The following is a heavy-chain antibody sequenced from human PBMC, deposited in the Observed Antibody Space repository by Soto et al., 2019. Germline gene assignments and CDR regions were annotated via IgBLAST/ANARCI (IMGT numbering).Heavy chain of an antibody. V-gene: IGHV1-69*01. CDR3: ASPTKGGVFWWWFDP. J-gene: IGHJ5*02. CDR2: IIPIFGTA. Sequence: QVQLVQSGAEVKKPGSSVKVSCKASGGTFSSYAISWVRQAPGQGLEWMGGIIPIFGTANYAQKFQGRVTITGDESPSTAYMELRRLGSEDTAVYYCASPTKGGVFWWWFDPWGQGTLVTVSS. CDR1: GGTFSSYA. D-gene: IGHD2-15*01.